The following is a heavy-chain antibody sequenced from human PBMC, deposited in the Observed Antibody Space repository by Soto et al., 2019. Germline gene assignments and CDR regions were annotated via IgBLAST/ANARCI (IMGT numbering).Heavy chain of an antibody. CDR1: GYDFPNFN. CDR2: INPSGGYT. CDR3: TRADSGVGILPDVRPLFDL. Sequence: QMQMLQSGAEGRKPGASVQVPCKKSGYDFPNFNIRWVRQAPGQGLERMAVINPSGGYTRHAQKFQGRLKLIRETSWTPVYMDLSTLSSEDTAVYYCTRADSGVGILPDVRPLFDLWGQGPLVVVSS. J-gene: IGHJ4*02. D-gene: IGHD3-10*01. V-gene: IGHV1-46*01.